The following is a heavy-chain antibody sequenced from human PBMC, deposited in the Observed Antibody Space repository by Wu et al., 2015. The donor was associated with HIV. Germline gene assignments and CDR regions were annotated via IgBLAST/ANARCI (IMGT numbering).Heavy chain of an antibody. CDR1: GYTFSNYG. CDR3: ARGGYDSTGYFYGHNFHYYMDV. D-gene: IGHD3-22*01. Sequence: QVQLVQSGAEVKKPGASVKVSCKASGYTFSNYGITWVRQAPGQGLEWVGWIIVNNGNTQYAQKFQGRVTMTTDTSTRTAYMELRSLRSDDTALYYCARGGYDSTGYFYGHNFHYYMDVWGKGTTVTVSS. J-gene: IGHJ6*03. V-gene: IGHV1-18*01. CDR2: IIVNNGNT.